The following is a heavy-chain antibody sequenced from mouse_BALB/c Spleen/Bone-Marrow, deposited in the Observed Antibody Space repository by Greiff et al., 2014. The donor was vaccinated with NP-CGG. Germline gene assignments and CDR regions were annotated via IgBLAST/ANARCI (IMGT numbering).Heavy chain of an antibody. CDR2: IHPNSGNT. Sequence: VQLQQSGSVLVRPGASVKLSCKASGYTFTSSWMHWAKQRPGQGLEWIGEIHPNSGNTNYNEKFKGKATLTVDTSSSTAYVDLSSLTSEDSAVYYCARGGYGNYHFDYWGQGTTLTVSS. J-gene: IGHJ2*01. CDR3: ARGGYGNYHFDY. V-gene: IGHV1S130*01. CDR1: GYTFTSSW. D-gene: IGHD2-1*01.